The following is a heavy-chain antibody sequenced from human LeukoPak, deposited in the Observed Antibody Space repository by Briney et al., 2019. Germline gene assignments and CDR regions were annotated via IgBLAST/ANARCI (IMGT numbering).Heavy chain of an antibody. CDR3: ATDLFRTVVVTANRLDY. V-gene: IGHV1-24*01. D-gene: IGHD2-21*02. CDR1: GYTLTELS. J-gene: IGHJ4*02. Sequence: ASVKVSCKVSGYTLTELSMHWVRQAPGKGLEWMGGFDPEDGETIYAQKFQGRVTMTEDTSTDTAYMELSSLRSENTAVYYCATDLFRTVVVTANRLDYWGQGTLVTVSS. CDR2: FDPEDGET.